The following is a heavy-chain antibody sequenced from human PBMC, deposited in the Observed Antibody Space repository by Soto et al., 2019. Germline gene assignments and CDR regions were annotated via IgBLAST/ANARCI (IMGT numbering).Heavy chain of an antibody. Sequence: QVQLQQWGAGLLKPSETLSLTCAVYGGSFSGYYWSWIRQPPGKGLEWIGEINHSGSTNYNPSLKSGVTLSVDPSKNQFSLRLSSVTAADTAVYYCARRPHSVSAGATGGVNNWFDPGGQGTLVTVSS. CDR3: ARRPHSVSAGATGGVNNWFDP. V-gene: IGHV4-34*01. D-gene: IGHD3-16*01. CDR2: INHSGST. CDR1: GGSFSGYY. J-gene: IGHJ5*02.